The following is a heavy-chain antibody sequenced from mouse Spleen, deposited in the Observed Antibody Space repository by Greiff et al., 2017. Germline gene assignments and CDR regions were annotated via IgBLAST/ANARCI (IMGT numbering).Heavy chain of an antibody. Sequence: VQLQQPGAELVRPGSSVKLSCKASGYTFTSYWMDWVKQRPGQGLEWIGNIYPSDSETHYNQKFKDKATLTVDKSSSTAYMQLSSLTSEDSAVYYCARDYYDVYYFDYWGQGTTLTVSS. J-gene: IGHJ2*01. CDR3: ARDYYDVYYFDY. CDR2: IYPSDSET. D-gene: IGHD2-4*01. V-gene: IGHV1-61*01. CDR1: GYTFTSYW.